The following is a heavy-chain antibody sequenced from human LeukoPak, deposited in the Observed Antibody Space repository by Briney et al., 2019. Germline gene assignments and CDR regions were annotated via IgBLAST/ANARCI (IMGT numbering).Heavy chain of an antibody. CDR3: AREPYGSGRYHPVVY. V-gene: IGHV3-64*01. Sequence: PGGSLRLSCAASGFTFSVSVMHWVRQAPGKGLEYVSVISSNGGSTSYANSVKGRFTISGDNSKNTLYLQMGSLRAEDMAVYYCAREPYGSGRYHPVVYWGQGTLVTVSS. J-gene: IGHJ4*02. CDR1: GFTFSVSV. CDR2: ISSNGGST. D-gene: IGHD3-10*01.